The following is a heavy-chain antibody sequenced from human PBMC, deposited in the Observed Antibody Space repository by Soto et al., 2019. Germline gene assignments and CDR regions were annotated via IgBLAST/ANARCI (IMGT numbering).Heavy chain of an antibody. CDR1: GGSISSSNW. CDR3: ARARGGYCTNGVCRNDYYYGMDV. D-gene: IGHD2-8*01. CDR2: IYHSGST. V-gene: IGHV4-4*01. J-gene: IGHJ6*02. Sequence: SETLSLTCAVSGGSISSSNWWSWVRQPPGKGLEWIGEIYHSGSTNYNPSLKSRVTISVDKSKNQFSLKLSSVTAADTAVYCCARARGGYCTNGVCRNDYYYGMDVWGQGTTVTVSS.